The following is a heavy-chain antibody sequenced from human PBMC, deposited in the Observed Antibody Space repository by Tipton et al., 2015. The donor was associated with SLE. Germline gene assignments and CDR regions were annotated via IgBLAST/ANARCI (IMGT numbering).Heavy chain of an antibody. Sequence: TLSLTCTVSGGSISSHYWSWIRQPPGKGLEWIGYIYYSGSTNYNPSLKSRVTISVDTSKNQFSLKLSSVTAADTAVYYCSRRENDFWSASGSFDYWGQGTLVTVSS. D-gene: IGHD3-3*01. V-gene: IGHV4-59*11. CDR2: IYYSGST. J-gene: IGHJ4*02. CDR3: SRRENDFWSASGSFDY. CDR1: GGSISSHY.